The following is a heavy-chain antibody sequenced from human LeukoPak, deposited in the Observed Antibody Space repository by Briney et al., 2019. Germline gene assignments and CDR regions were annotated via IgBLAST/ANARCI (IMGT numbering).Heavy chain of an antibody. J-gene: IGHJ5*02. CDR3: ARHVPDYYDSSGLPKRGWFDP. Sequence: SETLSLTCTVSGGSISNYYWSWIRQPPGKGLEWIGYIYDSGSTNYNPSLKSRVTISVDTSKNQFSLKLSSVTAADTAVYYCARHVPDYYDSSGLPKRGWFDPWGQGTLVTVSS. D-gene: IGHD3-22*01. V-gene: IGHV4-59*08. CDR1: GGSISNYY. CDR2: IYDSGST.